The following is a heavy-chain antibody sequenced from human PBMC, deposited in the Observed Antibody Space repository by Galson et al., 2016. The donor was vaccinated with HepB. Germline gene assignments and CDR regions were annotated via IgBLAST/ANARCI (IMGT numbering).Heavy chain of an antibody. CDR1: GYTFTTHS. CDR2: INGANGYT. CDR3: ARVRLLLSVQYGMDV. J-gene: IGHJ6*02. D-gene: IGHD1-1*01. V-gene: IGHV1-3*01. Sequence: SVKVSCKASGYTFTTHSIHWVRQAPGQGLEWVGWINGANGYTKFSPRFQNRVTITRDTSASTAYMELSSLKSEDTAVYYCARVRLLLSVQYGMDVWGQGTTVTVSS.